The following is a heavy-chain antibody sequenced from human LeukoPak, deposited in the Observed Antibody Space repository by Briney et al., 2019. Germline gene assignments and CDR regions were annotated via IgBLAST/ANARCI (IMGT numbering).Heavy chain of an antibody. CDR3: ARSFRGSLDH. D-gene: IGHD2/OR15-2a*01. Sequence: GGSLRLSCAASGFTFSSFTMNCVRQTPGRGVEWGSSIDSVKGRFTISRDTANNSQYLQINSLGVEDTAVYYCARSFRGSLDHWGQGALVIVFS. V-gene: IGHV3-21*01. CDR2: I. J-gene: IGHJ4*02. CDR1: GFTFSSFT.